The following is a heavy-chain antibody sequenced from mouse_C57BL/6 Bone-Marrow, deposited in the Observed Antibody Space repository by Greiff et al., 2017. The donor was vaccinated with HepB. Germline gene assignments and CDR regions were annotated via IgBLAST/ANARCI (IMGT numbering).Heavy chain of an antibody. Sequence: QVQLQQPGAELVKPGASVKMSCKASGYTFTSYWITWVKQRPGQGLEWIGDIYPGSGSTNYNEKFKSKATLTVDTSSSTAYMQLSSLTSEDSAVYYCVLYYYGSSAWYFDVWGTGTPVTVSS. CDR2: IYPGSGST. V-gene: IGHV1-55*01. CDR1: GYTFTSYW. CDR3: VLYYYGSSAWYFDV. D-gene: IGHD1-1*01. J-gene: IGHJ1*03.